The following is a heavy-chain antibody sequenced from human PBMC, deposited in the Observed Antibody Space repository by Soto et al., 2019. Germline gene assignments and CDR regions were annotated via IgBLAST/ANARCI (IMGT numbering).Heavy chain of an antibody. CDR1: GFTFSGSA. J-gene: IGHJ4*02. V-gene: IGHV3-73*01. Sequence: GGSLRLCCAASGFTFSGSAMHWVRQASGKGLEWVGRIRSKANSYATAYAASVKGRFTISRDDSKNTAYLQMNSLKTEDTAVYYCTRPSSGGGVEYWGQGTLVTVSS. CDR2: IRSKANSYAT. CDR3: TRPSSGGGVEY. D-gene: IGHD2-21*01.